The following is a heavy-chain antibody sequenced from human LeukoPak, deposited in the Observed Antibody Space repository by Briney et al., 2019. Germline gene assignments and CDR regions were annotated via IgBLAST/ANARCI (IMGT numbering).Heavy chain of an antibody. CDR1: GGSFSGYY. CDR2: IYTSGST. V-gene: IGHV4-59*10. Sequence: TSETLSLTCAVYGGSFSGYYWSWIRQPAGKGLEWIGRIYTSGSTNYNPSLKSRVTMSVDTSKNQFSLKLSSVTAADTAVYYCARGVVSWFDPWGQGTLVTVSS. J-gene: IGHJ5*02. D-gene: IGHD3-10*01. CDR3: ARGVVSWFDP.